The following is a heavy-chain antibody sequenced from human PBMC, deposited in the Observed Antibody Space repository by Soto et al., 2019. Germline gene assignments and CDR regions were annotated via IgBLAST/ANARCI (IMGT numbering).Heavy chain of an antibody. CDR2: VSWNSGSI. V-gene: IGHV3-9*01. CDR3: TKAADPDWLARFDS. Sequence: GGSLRLSCAASGFSFENYAMSWVRQAPGEGLEWVASVSWNSGSIAYGDSVKGRFTVLRDNSKNSLYLQMTSLRGEDTALYYCTKAADPDWLARFDSWGQGTPVTVSS. D-gene: IGHD3-9*01. J-gene: IGHJ4*02. CDR1: GFSFENYA.